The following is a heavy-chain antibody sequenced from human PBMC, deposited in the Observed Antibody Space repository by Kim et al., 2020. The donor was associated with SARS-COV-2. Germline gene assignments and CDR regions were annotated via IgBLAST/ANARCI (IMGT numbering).Heavy chain of an antibody. J-gene: IGHJ4*02. V-gene: IGHV3-23*01. CDR3: AKDLDYYDSSGYYKLPLDY. Sequence: GGSLRLSCAASGFTFSNYAMSWVRQPPGKGLEWLSAISGSGGSTYYADSVKGRFTISRDNSKNTLYLHMNSLRAEDTAVYYCAKDLDYYDSSGYYKLPLDYWGRGTLVTVSS. D-gene: IGHD3-22*01. CDR2: ISGSGGST. CDR1: GFTFSNYA.